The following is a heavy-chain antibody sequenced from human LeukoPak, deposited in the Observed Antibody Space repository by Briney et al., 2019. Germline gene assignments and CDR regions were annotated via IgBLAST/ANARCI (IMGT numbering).Heavy chain of an antibody. V-gene: IGHV3-11*01. CDR3: ERAAGCSIKKIDY. CDR2: ISSSGSTI. CDR1: GFTFSDYY. D-gene: IGHD3-10*01. J-gene: IGHJ4*02. Sequence: GGSLRLSCAASGFTFSDYYMSWIRQAPGKGLEWVSYISSSGSTISYADSVKGRFTISRDNAKNSLYLQMNSKRAEDTAVYYYERAAGCSIKKIDYWGQGTLVTVSS.